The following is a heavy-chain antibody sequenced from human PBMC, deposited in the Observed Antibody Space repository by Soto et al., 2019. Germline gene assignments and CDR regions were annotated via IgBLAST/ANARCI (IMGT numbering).Heavy chain of an antibody. V-gene: IGHV1-8*01. Sequence: QVQLVQSGAEVKKPGASVKVSCKASGYTFTSYDINWVRQATGQGLEWMGWMNPNSGNTGYAQKFQGRGTKTRNTSISTAYMELGGLRSEDTAVYYCARARGVTFGGVIVRGGDAFDIWGQGTMVTVSS. CDR2: MNPNSGNT. D-gene: IGHD3-16*02. CDR3: ARARGVTFGGVIVRGGDAFDI. J-gene: IGHJ3*02. CDR1: GYTFTSYD.